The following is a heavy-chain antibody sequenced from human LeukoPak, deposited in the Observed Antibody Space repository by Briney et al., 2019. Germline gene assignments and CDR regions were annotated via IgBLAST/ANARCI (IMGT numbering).Heavy chain of an antibody. D-gene: IGHD4-17*01. Sequence: GGSLSLSCAASGFTFSSYAMSWVRQAPGKGLEWVSSISGSGGSTYYADSVKGRFPISRANSKNALDLPMNTLRAEDTAVYYCAKAPWGDYAPDFDNSGQGTLVSASS. CDR2: ISGSGGST. CDR1: GFTFSSYA. V-gene: IGHV3-23*01. J-gene: IGHJ4*02. CDR3: AKAPWGDYAPDFDN.